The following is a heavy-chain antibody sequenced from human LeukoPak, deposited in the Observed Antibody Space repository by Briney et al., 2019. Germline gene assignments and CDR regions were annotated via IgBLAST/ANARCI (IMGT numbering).Heavy chain of an antibody. J-gene: IGHJ6*02. CDR1: GGSISSYY. CDR3: ARVMGYYYDSGMGSGMDV. Sequence: SSETLSLTCTVSGGSISSYYWSWIRQPPGKGLEWIGYIYYSGSTNYNPSLKSRVTISVDTSKNQFSLKLSSVTAADTAVYYCARVMGYYYDSGMGSGMDVWGQGTTVTVSS. D-gene: IGHD3-10*01. V-gene: IGHV4-59*01. CDR2: IYYSGST.